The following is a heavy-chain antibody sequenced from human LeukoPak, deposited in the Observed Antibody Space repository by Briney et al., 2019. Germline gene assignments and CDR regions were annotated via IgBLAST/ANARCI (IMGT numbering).Heavy chain of an antibody. CDR3: AKELVVVVAATIPSDAFDI. V-gene: IGHV3-30*18. CDR2: ISYDGSNK. D-gene: IGHD2-15*01. CDR1: GFTFSSYG. J-gene: IGHJ3*02. Sequence: PGGSLRLSCAASGFTFSSYGMHWVRQAPGKGLEWVAVISYDGSNKYYADSVKGRFTISRDNSKNTLYLQMNSLRAEDTAVYYCAKELVVVVAATIPSDAFDIWGQGTMVTVSS.